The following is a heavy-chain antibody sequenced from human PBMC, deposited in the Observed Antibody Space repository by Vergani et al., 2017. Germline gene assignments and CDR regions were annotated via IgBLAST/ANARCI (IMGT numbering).Heavy chain of an antibody. Sequence: QVQLVESGGGVVQPGRSLRLSCAASGFTFSSYGMHWVRQAPGKGLEWVAVISYDGSNKYYADSVKGRFTISRDNSKNTLYLQMNSLRAEDTAVYYCAKGVYDSSGYYPDRFWYFDLWGRGTLVTVSS. V-gene: IGHV3-30*18. D-gene: IGHD3-22*01. CDR2: ISYDGSNK. CDR3: AKGVYDSSGYYPDRFWYFDL. CDR1: GFTFSSYG. J-gene: IGHJ2*01.